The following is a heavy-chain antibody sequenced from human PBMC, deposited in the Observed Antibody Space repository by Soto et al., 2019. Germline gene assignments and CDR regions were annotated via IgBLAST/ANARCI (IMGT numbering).Heavy chain of an antibody. CDR1: GYTFTSYG. V-gene: IGHV1-18*01. J-gene: IGHJ4*02. D-gene: IGHD3-10*02. Sequence: QVQLVQSGAEVKKPGASVKVSCKASGYTFTSYGLSWVRQPPGQGLEWMGWISAYNGNTNYAQKLQGRVTMTTDTSTSTANMELRSLRAVDTAVYFCARRMFGCCDYWGQGTLVTVSS. CDR3: ARRMFGCCDY. CDR2: ISAYNGNT.